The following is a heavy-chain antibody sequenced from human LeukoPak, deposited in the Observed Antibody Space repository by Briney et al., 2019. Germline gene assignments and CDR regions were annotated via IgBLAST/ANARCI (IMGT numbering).Heavy chain of an antibody. J-gene: IGHJ5*02. D-gene: IGHD2-15*01. CDR1: GGSISRYY. Sequence: SETLTLTCTVSGGSISRYYWNWIRQTPGKGLEWIGFLYCTGSNSGRTTYNPSLESRVTISVDTSKNQFSLRLNSVTAADTAVYYCARQEGKVAASNWFEPWGQGTLVTVSS. CDR2: LYCTGSNSGRT. V-gene: IGHV4-59*08. CDR3: ARQEGKVAASNWFEP.